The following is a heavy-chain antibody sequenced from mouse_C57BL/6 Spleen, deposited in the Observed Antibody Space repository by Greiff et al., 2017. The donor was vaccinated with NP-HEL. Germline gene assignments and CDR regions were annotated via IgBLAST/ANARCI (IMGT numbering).Heavy chain of an antibody. CDR2: ISSGGSYT. J-gene: IGHJ4*01. CDR3: ARHGLGGAMDY. D-gene: IGHD4-1*01. Sequence: EVQGVESGGDLVKPGGSLKLSCAASGFTFSSYGMSWVRQTPDKRLEWVATISSGGSYTYYPDSVKGRFTISRDNAKNTLYLQMSSLKSEDTAMYYCARHGLGGAMDYWGQGTSVTVSS. CDR1: GFTFSSYG. V-gene: IGHV5-6*01.